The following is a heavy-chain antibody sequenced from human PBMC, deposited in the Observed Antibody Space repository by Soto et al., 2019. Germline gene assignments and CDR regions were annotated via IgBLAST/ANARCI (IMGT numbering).Heavy chain of an antibody. V-gene: IGHV3-23*01. Sequence: DVQLLESGGGLVQPGGSLRLSCAASGFRFSTYDMVWVRQAPGKGLEAFASISGGGDRDYYADSVKGRFTVSRVNSKKALNLQTNSLRAEDSAVYYCAKMLSQTTNYWYGMDYWGQGTTVTVSS. CDR1: GFRFSTYD. D-gene: IGHD1-1*01. CDR2: ISGGGDRD. J-gene: IGHJ6*02. CDR3: AKMLSQTTNYWYGMDY.